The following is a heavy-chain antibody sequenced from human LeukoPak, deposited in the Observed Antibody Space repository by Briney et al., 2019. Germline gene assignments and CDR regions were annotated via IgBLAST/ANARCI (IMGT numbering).Heavy chain of an antibody. CDR3: AKDRGSGYHYFDY. Sequence: GGSLRLSCPVSGFTFSSYAMSWVRQAPGRGLEWVSVISTSGESAYYADSVKGRFTISRDNSKNTLYLQMNSLRAEDTAVYYCAKDRGSGYHYFDYWGQGTLVNVSS. V-gene: IGHV3-23*01. D-gene: IGHD3-22*01. J-gene: IGHJ4*02. CDR2: ISTSGESA. CDR1: GFTFSSYA.